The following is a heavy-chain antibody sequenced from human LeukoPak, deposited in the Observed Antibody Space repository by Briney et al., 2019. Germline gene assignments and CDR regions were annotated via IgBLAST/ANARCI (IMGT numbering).Heavy chain of an antibody. CDR1: GGSISSGSNY. V-gene: IGHV4-61*01. CDR3: ARDRVGQQLVGRNYYYYYMDV. J-gene: IGHJ6*03. CDR2: IYYSGST. Sequence: SETLSLTCTVSGGSISSGSNYWAWIRQPPGTGLEWIGYIYYSGSTNYNPSLKSRVTISVDTSKNQFSLKLSSVTAADTAVYYCARDRVGQQLVGRNYYYYYMDVWGKGTTVTISS. D-gene: IGHD6-13*01.